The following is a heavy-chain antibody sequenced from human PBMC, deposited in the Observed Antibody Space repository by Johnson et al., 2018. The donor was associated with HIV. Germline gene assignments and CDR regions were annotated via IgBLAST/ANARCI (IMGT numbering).Heavy chain of an antibody. J-gene: IGHJ3*02. CDR2: IGTAGDT. CDR1: GFTFSSYD. D-gene: IGHD2-2*01. CDR3: ARDGGIGSTREDAFDI. Sequence: LLVESGGGLVQPGGSLRLSCAASGFTFSSYDMHWVRQGTGKGLEWVSAIGTAGDTYYPGSVKGRFTISRDNSKNTLYLQMNSLRAEDTAVYYCARDGGIGSTREDAFDIWGQGTMVIVSS. V-gene: IGHV3-13*01.